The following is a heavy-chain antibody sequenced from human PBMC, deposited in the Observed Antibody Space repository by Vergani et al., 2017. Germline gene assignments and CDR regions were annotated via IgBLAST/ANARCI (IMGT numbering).Heavy chain of an antibody. CDR3: AREGYYYGSGSSYDAFDI. J-gene: IGHJ3*02. Sequence: QVQLVESGGGVVQPGRSLRLSCAASGFTFSSYAMHWVRQAPGKGLEWVAVISYDGSNKYYADSVKGRFTISRDNSKNTLYLQMNSLRAEDTAVYYCAREGYYYGSGSSYDAFDIWGQGTMVTVSS. V-gene: IGHV3-30-3*01. D-gene: IGHD3-10*01. CDR1: GFTFSSYA. CDR2: ISYDGSNK.